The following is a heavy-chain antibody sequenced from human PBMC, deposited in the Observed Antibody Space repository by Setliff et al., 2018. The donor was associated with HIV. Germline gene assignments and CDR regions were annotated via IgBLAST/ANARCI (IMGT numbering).Heavy chain of an antibody. CDR1: GYTFSNYA. D-gene: IGHD3-3*01. CDR3: ARDTYNFWSAYYKAGFDP. J-gene: IGHJ5*02. V-gene: IGHV1-3*01. CDR2: INADNGNT. Sequence: ASVKVSCKASGYTFSNYAIHWVRQALGQRLEWMGWINADNGNTKYSQKFQGRVTITRDTSASTAYMDLSSLRFEDTAVYYCARDTYNFWSAYYKAGFDPWGQGTLVTVSS.